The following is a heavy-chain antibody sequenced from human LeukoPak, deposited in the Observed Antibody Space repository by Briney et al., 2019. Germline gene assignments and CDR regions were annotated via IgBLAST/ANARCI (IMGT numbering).Heavy chain of an antibody. CDR3: VRDFRSADY. V-gene: IGHV3-74*01. J-gene: IGHJ4*02. CDR1: GFTFSTYC. Sequence: GGSLRLSCAASGFTFSTYCMHWVRQAPGKGPMWVSRICPDGTVTNYADSVKARFIISRDNARNTVYLQMNSLRVGDTAVYYCVRDFRSADYWGQGTLVTVSS. CDR2: ICPDGTVT.